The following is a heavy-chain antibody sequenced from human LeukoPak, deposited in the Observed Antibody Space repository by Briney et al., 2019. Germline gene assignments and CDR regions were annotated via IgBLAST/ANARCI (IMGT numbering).Heavy chain of an antibody. CDR2: IYSGGST. CDR1: GFTVSSNY. V-gene: IGHV3-53*01. D-gene: IGHD3-22*01. Sequence: GGSLRLSCAASGFTVSSNYMSWVRQAPGKGPEWVSVIYSGGSTYYADSVKGRFTISRDNSKNTLYLQMNSLRAEDTAVYYCARPRPDYYDSSGYDYYYYMDVWGKGTTVTVSS. CDR3: ARPRPDYYDSSGYDYYYYMDV. J-gene: IGHJ6*03.